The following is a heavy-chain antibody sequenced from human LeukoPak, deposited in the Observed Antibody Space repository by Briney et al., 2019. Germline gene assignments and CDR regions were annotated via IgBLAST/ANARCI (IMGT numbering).Heavy chain of an antibody. CDR3: ARDHNYGSDY. D-gene: IGHD5-18*01. J-gene: IGHJ4*02. V-gene: IGHV3-7*03. Sequence: GGSLRLSCAASGFTFRSYWMSWVRQAPGKGLEWVANIKEDGSEKYYVDPVKGRFTISRDSAKNSLYQQMNSLRVEDTAVYYCARDHNYGSDYWGQGTLVTVSS. CDR1: GFTFRSYW. CDR2: IKEDGSEK.